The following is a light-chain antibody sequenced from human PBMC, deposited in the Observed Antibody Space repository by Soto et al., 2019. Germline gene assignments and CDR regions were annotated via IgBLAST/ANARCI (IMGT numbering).Light chain of an antibody. Sequence: DIQMAQSPSSLSASVGDRVTIACRASQDINYYLAWYQQKPGEAPKLLIYGASTLQSGVPSRFSGSGSGTDFPLTISGLQPEDVATYYWQKYNGAPLTFGGGTRVEI. CDR3: QKYNGAPLT. V-gene: IGKV1-27*01. J-gene: IGKJ4*01. CDR1: QDINYY. CDR2: GAS.